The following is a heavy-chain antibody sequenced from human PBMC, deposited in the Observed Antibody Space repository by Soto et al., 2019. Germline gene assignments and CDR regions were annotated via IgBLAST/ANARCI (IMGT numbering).Heavy chain of an antibody. J-gene: IGHJ2*01. Sequence: GGSLRLSCAASGFTFSNYGMHWVRQAPGKGLGWVAVVWDDGSKKYYGDSVKGRFTIARDNSKNTLYLQMDSLRDEDTAVYYCARPPVPKIYWYFDLWGRGTLVTVSS. D-gene: IGHD6-6*01. CDR3: ARPPVPKIYWYFDL. CDR1: GFTFSNYG. CDR2: VWDDGSKK. V-gene: IGHV3-33*01.